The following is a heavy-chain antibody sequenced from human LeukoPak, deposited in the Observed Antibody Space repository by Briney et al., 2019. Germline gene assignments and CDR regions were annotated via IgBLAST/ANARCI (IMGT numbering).Heavy chain of an antibody. CDR2: IKSKAGGGTP. D-gene: IGHD6-13*01. Sequence: GGSLRLSCAASGFTFSDAWMSWVRQAPGKGLEWVGRIKSKAGGGTPDYAAPVKGRFTISRDDSQNTLYVQMDSLTTDDTAVYYCATIRDSSSWAFDYWGQGTLVTVSS. CDR3: ATIRDSSSWAFDY. CDR1: GFTFSDAW. J-gene: IGHJ4*02. V-gene: IGHV3-15*01.